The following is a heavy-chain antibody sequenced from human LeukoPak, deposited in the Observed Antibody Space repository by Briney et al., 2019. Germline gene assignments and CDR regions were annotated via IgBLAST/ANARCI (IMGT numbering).Heavy chain of an antibody. CDR1: GFTFSSYD. CDR2: IGTAGDT. V-gene: IGHV3-13*01. Sequence: GGSLRLSCAVSGFTFSSYDMHWVRQATGKGLEWVSAIGTAGDTYYPGSVKGRFTISRENAKNSLYLQMNSLRAGDTAVYYCARVTADGSSDYWGQGTLVTVSS. CDR3: ARVTADGSSDY. J-gene: IGHJ4*02.